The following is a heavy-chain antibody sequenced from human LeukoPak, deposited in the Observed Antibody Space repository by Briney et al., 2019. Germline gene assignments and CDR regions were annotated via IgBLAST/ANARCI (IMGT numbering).Heavy chain of an antibody. Sequence: GGSLTLSCAASGFTVGNNYMNWVRQAPGQGLEWVSLIFSHGETSYADSVKGRFTISRDNSKHTLYLQMNGLRVEDTAVYYCARDPPAVSINTYAWGQGTLVTVSS. CDR2: IFSHGET. D-gene: IGHD2-8*01. J-gene: IGHJ4*02. CDR3: ARDPPAVSINTYA. V-gene: IGHV3-66*01. CDR1: GFTVGNNY.